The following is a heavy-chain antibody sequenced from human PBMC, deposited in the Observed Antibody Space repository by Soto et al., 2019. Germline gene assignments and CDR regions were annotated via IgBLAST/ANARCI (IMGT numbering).Heavy chain of an antibody. Sequence: GASVKVSCKASGGTFSSYAISWVRQAPGQGLEWMGWIIPIFGTANYAQKFQGRVTITADESTSTAYMELSSLRSEDTAVYYCAIPLGYCSGGSCYSGMDVWGQGTTVTVSS. V-gene: IGHV1-69*13. D-gene: IGHD2-15*01. CDR2: IIPIFGTA. J-gene: IGHJ6*02. CDR1: GGTFSSYA. CDR3: AIPLGYCSGGSCYSGMDV.